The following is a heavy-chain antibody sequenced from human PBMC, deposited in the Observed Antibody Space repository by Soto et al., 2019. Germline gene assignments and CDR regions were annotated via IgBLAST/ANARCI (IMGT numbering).Heavy chain of an antibody. D-gene: IGHD5-12*01. CDR3: AKGSIEYSASVDN. Sequence: EVHLLESGGGLVQPGGSLRLSCAASGFSFNSYAMAWVRQAPGKGLEWVSVISARGGSSYFADSVKGRFTISRDNSKNVLSLEMNSLRAEDTAIYFCAKGSIEYSASVDNWGHGTLVLVSS. CDR1: GFSFNSYA. V-gene: IGHV3-23*01. CDR2: ISARGGSS. J-gene: IGHJ4*01.